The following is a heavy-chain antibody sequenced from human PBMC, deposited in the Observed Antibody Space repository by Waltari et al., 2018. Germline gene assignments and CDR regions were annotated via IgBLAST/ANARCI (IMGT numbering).Heavy chain of an antibody. CDR2: IYPGDFDT. CDR3: ARALSGVVPPVNWFDP. V-gene: IGHV5-51*03. J-gene: IGHJ5*02. D-gene: IGHD3-3*01. CDR1: GYSFTSYW. Sequence: EVQLVQSGAEVKKPGESLKISCKGSGYSFTSYWIGWVRQMPGKGLEWMGIIYPGDFDTKYSPSFQGQVTISADKSISTAYLQWSSLKASDTAMYYCARALSGVVPPVNWFDPWGQGTLVTVSS.